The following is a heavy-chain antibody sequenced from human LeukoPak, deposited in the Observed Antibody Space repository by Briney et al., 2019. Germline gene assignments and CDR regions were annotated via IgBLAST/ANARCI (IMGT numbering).Heavy chain of an antibody. V-gene: IGHV4-34*01. D-gene: IGHD3-9*01. Sequence: SETLSLTCAVYGGSFSGYYWSWIRQPPGKGLEWIGEINHSGSTNYNPSLKSRVTISVDTSKNQFSLKLSSVTAADTAVYYCASRRRRYFDWDSYYYYGMDVWVQGTTVTVSS. J-gene: IGHJ6*02. CDR1: GGSFSGYY. CDR3: ASRRRRYFDWDSYYYYGMDV. CDR2: INHSGST.